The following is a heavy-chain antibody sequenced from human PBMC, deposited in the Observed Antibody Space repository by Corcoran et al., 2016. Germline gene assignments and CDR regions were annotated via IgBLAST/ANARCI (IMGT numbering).Heavy chain of an antibody. Sequence: QVQLVQSGAEVKKPGASVKVSCKASGYTFTSYGISWVRQAPGQGLEWMGWISAYNGNTNYAQKIQGRVTMTTDTSTSTAYMELRSLRSDDTAVYYCAGGDWEQLGYYYYYGMDVWGQGTTVTVSS. V-gene: IGHV1-18*01. D-gene: IGHD6-13*01. CDR3: AGGDWEQLGYYYYYGMDV. J-gene: IGHJ6*02. CDR2: ISAYNGNT. CDR1: GYTFTSYG.